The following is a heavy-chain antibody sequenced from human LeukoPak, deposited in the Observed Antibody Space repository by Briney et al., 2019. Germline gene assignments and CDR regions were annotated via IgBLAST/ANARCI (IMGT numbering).Heavy chain of an antibody. J-gene: IGHJ6*02. CDR3: ARARSGWYDLLGDYYGMDV. D-gene: IGHD6-19*01. CDR2: IYYSGST. V-gene: IGHV4-59*08. Sequence: SETLSLTCTVSGVSISSYYWSWIRQPPGKGLEWIGYIYYSGSTNYSPSLKSRVTISVDTSRNQFSLKLSSVTAADTAVYYCARARSGWYDLLGDYYGMDVWGQGTTVTVSS. CDR1: GVSISSYY.